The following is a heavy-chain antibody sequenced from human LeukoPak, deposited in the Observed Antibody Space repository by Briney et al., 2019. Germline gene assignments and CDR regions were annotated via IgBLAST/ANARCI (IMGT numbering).Heavy chain of an antibody. CDR3: ARLYSSSDLSGDNAFDI. D-gene: IGHD6-13*01. V-gene: IGHV1-69*04. CDR2: IIPIFGIA. Sequence: ASVKVSCKASGGTFSSYAISWVRQAPGQGLEWMGRIIPIFGIANYAQKFQGRVTITADKSTSTAYMGLSSLRSEDTAVYYCARLYSSSDLSGDNAFDIWGQGTMVTVSS. CDR1: GGTFSSYA. J-gene: IGHJ3*02.